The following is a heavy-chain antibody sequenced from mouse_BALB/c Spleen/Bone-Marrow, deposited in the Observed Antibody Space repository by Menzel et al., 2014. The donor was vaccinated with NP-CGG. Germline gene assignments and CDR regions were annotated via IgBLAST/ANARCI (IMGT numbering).Heavy chain of an antibody. Sequence: QLQESGPELVKPGASVKVSCKASGYAFTGYNMYWVKQRHGTSLEWIGYIDPYSGGTNYNQKFKGKATLTVDKSSTTAYMHLNSLTSEDSAVYYYAREQTRAMDHWGQGTSVTVSS. CDR1: GYAFTGYN. CDR3: AREQTRAMDH. V-gene: IGHV1S135*01. J-gene: IGHJ4*01. D-gene: IGHD3-1*01. CDR2: IDPYSGGT.